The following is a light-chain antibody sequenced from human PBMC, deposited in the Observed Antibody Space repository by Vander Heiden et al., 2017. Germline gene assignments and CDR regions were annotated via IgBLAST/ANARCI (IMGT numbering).Light chain of an antibody. CDR3: QQRSNWPLMYT. J-gene: IGKJ2*01. V-gene: IGKV3-11*01. CDR1: QSVSSY. CDR2: DAS. Sequence: EIVLTQSPATLSLSPGERATLSCRASQSVSSYLAWYHQKPGQAPRLLIYDASNRATGIPARFSGSGSGTDFTLTISSLEPEDFAVYYCQQRSNWPLMYTFGQGTKLEIK.